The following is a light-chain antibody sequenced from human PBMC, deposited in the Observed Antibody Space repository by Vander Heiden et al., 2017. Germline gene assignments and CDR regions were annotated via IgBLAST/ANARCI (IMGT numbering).Light chain of an antibody. V-gene: IGKV1-39*01. Sequence: EIKLTQAPSSLSASVGDRVTITCRASQSISSYLNWYQQKPGKAPKLLIYAASSLQSGVPSRFSGSGSGTDFTLTISSLQPEDFATYYCQQSDSTPLTFGGGTKVEIK. CDR1: QSISSY. CDR2: AAS. CDR3: QQSDSTPLT. J-gene: IGKJ4*01.